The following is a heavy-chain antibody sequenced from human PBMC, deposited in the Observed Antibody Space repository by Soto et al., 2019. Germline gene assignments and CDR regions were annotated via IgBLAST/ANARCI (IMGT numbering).Heavy chain of an antibody. Sequence: SETLSLTCTFSGGSIIGGTYYWGWIRQPPGKGLEWIGSIYYSGSTYYNPSLKSRVTISVDTSKNQFSLKLSSVTAADTAVYYCARLAYCGTDCYALDYWGQGSLVTVSS. J-gene: IGHJ4*02. D-gene: IGHD2-21*02. V-gene: IGHV4-39*01. CDR3: ARLAYCGTDCYALDY. CDR2: IYYSGST. CDR1: GGSIIGGTYY.